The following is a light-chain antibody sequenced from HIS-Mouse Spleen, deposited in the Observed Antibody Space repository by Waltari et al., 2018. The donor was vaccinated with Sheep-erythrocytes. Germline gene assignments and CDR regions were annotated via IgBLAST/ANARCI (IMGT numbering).Light chain of an antibody. Sequence: QSALTQPRSVSGSPGQSFTISCTGTSSDVGGYNYVSWYQQHPGKAPKLMIYAVSKRPSGVPDRFSGSKSGNTASLTISGLQAEDEADYYCCSYAGSYNHVFATGTKVTVL. J-gene: IGLJ1*01. CDR1: SSDVGGYNY. CDR3: CSYAGSYNHV. V-gene: IGLV2-11*01. CDR2: AVS.